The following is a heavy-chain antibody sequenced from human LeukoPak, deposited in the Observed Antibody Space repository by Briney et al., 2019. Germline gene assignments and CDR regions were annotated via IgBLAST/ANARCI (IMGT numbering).Heavy chain of an antibody. J-gene: IGHJ5*02. CDR3: ARDPEGYYDILTGWTLNWFDP. Sequence: PGGSLRLSCAASGFTFGSYAMHWVRQAPGKGLEWVAVISYDGSNKYYADSVKGRFTISRDNSKNTLYLQMNSQRAEDTAVYYCARDPEGYYDILTGWTLNWFDPWGQGTLVTVSS. D-gene: IGHD3-9*01. V-gene: IGHV3-30*04. CDR1: GFTFGSYA. CDR2: ISYDGSNK.